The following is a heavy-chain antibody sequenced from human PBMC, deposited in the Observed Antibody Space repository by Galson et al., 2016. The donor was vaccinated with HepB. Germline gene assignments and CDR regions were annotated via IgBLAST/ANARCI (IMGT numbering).Heavy chain of an antibody. CDR3: ARVTTGPYYYFMDV. V-gene: IGHV4-30-2*01. CDR2: IYHSGNT. D-gene: IGHD4-17*01. CDR1: GGSISSGTYS. Sequence: TLSLTCTVSGGSISSGTYSWSWIRQPPGKGLEWIGYIYHSGNTYYNPSLKSRVTISIVRSRSQFPLKLTSVTAADTAVYYCARVTTGPYYYFMDVWGKGATVTVSS. J-gene: IGHJ6*03.